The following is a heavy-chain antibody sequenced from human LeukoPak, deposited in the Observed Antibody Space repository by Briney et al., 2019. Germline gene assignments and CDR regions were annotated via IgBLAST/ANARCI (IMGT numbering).Heavy chain of an antibody. CDR2: TDSRADWYI. D-gene: IGHD6-13*01. Sequence: SETLSLTCALPGDSFSSSSGAWTWIRQARARGGEWLGTTDSRADWYIDYAVSVQSRIPITPDASKNQFSLQLTSLTAEDTAVYYCARGEASSSLYDYWGQGTLVTVSS. V-gene: IGHV6-1*01. J-gene: IGHJ4*02. CDR3: ARGEASSSLYDY. CDR1: GDSFSSSSGA.